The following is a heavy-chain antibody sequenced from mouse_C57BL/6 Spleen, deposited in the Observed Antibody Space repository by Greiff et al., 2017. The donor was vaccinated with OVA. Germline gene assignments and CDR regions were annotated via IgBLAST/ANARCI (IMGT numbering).Heavy chain of an antibody. D-gene: IGHD1-1*01. J-gene: IGHJ3*01. Sequence: VQLQQSGAELVKPGASVKLSCKASGYTFTSYWMQWVKQRPGPGLEWIGEIDPSDSSTNYHQKFKGKATLSVDTSSSTAYMQLSSLTSEDSAVYYGARSEDYGSGFAYWGQGTLVTVSA. CDR3: ARSEDYGSGFAY. CDR2: IDPSDSST. V-gene: IGHV1-50*01. CDR1: GYTFTSYW.